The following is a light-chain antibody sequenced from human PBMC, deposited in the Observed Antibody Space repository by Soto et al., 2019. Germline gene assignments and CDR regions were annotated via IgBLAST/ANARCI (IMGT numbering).Light chain of an antibody. CDR3: QHYGSLVLT. Sequence: EIVLTQSPGTLSLSPGERATLSCRASQSVSSTYLAWYQQKPGQAPRLLIYGASSRATGIPDRFSGSGSGTEFTLTISRLEPEDFAVYSCQHYGSLVLTFGGGTKVKIK. CDR1: QSVSSTY. V-gene: IGKV3-20*01. CDR2: GAS. J-gene: IGKJ4*01.